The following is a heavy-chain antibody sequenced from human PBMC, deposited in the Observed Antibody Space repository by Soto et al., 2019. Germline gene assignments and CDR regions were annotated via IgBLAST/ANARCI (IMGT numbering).Heavy chain of an antibody. V-gene: IGHV1-69*01. Sequence: VTCTGSGGTFSSNYISWVRPARGKGLEWMGGIIPIFGTANYAQKFQVRVTITADESTSTAYMERSSLRSEDTAVYYSASSHDYGDDWGQGTLVTFSS. J-gene: IGHJ4*02. CDR3: ASSHDYGDD. CDR2: IIPIFGTA. CDR1: GGTFSSNY.